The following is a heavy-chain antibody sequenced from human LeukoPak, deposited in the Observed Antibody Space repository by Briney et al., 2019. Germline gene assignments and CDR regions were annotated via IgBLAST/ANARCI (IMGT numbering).Heavy chain of an antibody. CDR2: ISYDGSNK. D-gene: IGHD4-17*01. CDR3: AREVTSVGSTRFDS. V-gene: IGHV3-30-3*01. CDR1: GFTFSNYA. J-gene: IGHJ4*02. Sequence: PGGSLKLSCAASGFTFSNYAMHWVRQAPGQGLEWVALISYDGSNKYYADSVKGRFTISRDNSKNALYLQMNSLRAEDTAVYYCAREVTSVGSTRFDSWGQGTLVTVSS.